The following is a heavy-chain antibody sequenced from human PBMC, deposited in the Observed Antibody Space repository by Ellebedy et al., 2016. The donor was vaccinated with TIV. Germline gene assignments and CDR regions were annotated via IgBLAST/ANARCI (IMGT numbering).Heavy chain of an antibody. CDR2: IRQEGDEI. J-gene: IGHJ5*02. CDR3: ARRASYGDYAVQVNPWFDP. Sequence: GESLKISCAASGFNFRSYWMTWVRQAPGKGLEWVAKIRQEGDEIYYVESVKGRFTISRDNANNSLFLQMNSLRVEDTAVYYCARRASYGDYAVQVNPWFDPWGQGTLVTVSS. D-gene: IGHD4-17*01. V-gene: IGHV3-7*01. CDR1: GFNFRSYW.